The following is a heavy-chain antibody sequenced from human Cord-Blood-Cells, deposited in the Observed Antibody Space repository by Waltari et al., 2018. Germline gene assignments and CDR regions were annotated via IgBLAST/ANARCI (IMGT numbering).Heavy chain of an antibody. CDR1: GFTFSSYA. CDR2: ISYDGSNK. D-gene: IGHD6-13*01. V-gene: IGHV3-30-3*01. CDR3: ARGRGYSSSWYFQH. Sequence: QVQLVESGGGVVQPGRSLRLSCAASGFTFSSYAMHWVRQAPGKGLEWVAGISYDGSNKYYADSVKGRFTISRDNSKNTLYLQMNSLRAEDTAVYYCARGRGYSSSWYFQHWGQGTLVTVSS. J-gene: IGHJ1*01.